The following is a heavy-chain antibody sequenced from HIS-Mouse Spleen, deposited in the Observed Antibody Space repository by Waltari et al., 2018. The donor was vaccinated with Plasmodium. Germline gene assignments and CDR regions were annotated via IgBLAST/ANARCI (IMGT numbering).Heavy chain of an antibody. V-gene: IGHV3-53*02. Sequence: EVQLVETGGGLIQPGGSLRLSCAASGFTVSSTYMSWVRQAPGQGLEWVSVIYSGGSTYYADSVKGRFTISRDNSKNTLYLQMNSLRAEDTAVYYCARAAIAWGSPYYFDYWGQGTLVTVSS. CDR1: GFTVSSTY. J-gene: IGHJ4*02. CDR3: ARAAIAWGSPYYFDY. CDR2: IYSGGST. D-gene: IGHD7-27*01.